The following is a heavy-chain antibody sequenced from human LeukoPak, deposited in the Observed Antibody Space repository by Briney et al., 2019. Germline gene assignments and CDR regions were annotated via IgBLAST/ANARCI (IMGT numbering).Heavy chain of an antibody. V-gene: IGHV3-74*01. CDR2: INSDGSST. D-gene: IGHD2-8*01. CDR1: GFTFSSYW. J-gene: IGHJ4*02. CDR3: ARGEMLDGFDY. Sequence: GGSLRLSCAASGFTFSSYWMHWVRQAPGKGLVWVSRINSDGSSTSYADSVKGRFTISRDNAKNTLCLQMNSLRAEDTAVYYCARGEMLDGFDYWGQGTLVTVSS.